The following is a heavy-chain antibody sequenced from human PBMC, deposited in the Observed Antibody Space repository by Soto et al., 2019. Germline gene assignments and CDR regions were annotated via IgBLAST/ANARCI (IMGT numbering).Heavy chain of an antibody. V-gene: IGHV3-48*03. Sequence: GSLRLSCAASGITLSSFEMNWVRQAPGKGLEWISYIGKSGGLKYYLDYADSVKGRFTISRDDAKNSVFLQMNSLRAEDTAVYYCASQKWPNAFDIWGRGTMVTVSS. CDR1: GITLSSFE. CDR3: ASQKWPNAFDI. J-gene: IGHJ3*02. CDR2: IGKSGGLKYYL. D-gene: IGHD5-12*01.